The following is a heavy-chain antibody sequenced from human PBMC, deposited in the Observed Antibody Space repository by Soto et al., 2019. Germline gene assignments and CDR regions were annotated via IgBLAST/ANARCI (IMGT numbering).Heavy chain of an antibody. Sequence: ASVKVSCKASGYTFTGYYMHWVRQAPGQGLEWMGWINPNSGGTNYAQKFQGRVTMTRDTSISTAYMELSRLRSDDTAVYYCARAPYYYDSSGPPSSWSQGTLVTVSS. CDR3: ARAPYYYDSSGPPSS. CDR2: INPNSGGT. CDR1: GYTFTGYY. V-gene: IGHV1-2*02. D-gene: IGHD3-22*01. J-gene: IGHJ5*02.